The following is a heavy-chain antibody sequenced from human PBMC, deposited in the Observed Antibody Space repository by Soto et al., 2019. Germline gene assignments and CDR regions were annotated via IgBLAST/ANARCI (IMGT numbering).Heavy chain of an antibody. D-gene: IGHD1-26*01. J-gene: IGHJ4*02. CDR2: ISGSGGST. Sequence: GGSLRLSCAASGFTFNNYAMSWVRQAPGKGLEWVSAISGSGGSTYYADSVKGRFTISRDNSKNTLYLQMNSLRAEDTAVYYCAKDSGSYPPALFDYWGQGTLVTVSS. CDR3: AKDSGSYPPALFDY. V-gene: IGHV3-23*01. CDR1: GFTFNNYA.